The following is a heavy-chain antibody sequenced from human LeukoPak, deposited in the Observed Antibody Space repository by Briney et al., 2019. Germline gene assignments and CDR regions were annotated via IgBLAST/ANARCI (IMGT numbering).Heavy chain of an antibody. CDR1: GGSISSYY. CDR3: ARGPRGRYFDY. CDR2: IYYSGST. Sequence: PSETLSLTCTVSGGSISSYYWSWIRQPPGKGLEWIGYIYYSGSTNYNPSLKSRVTISVDTSKNQSSLKLSSVTAADTAVYYCARGPRGRYFDYWGQGTLVTVSS. J-gene: IGHJ4*02. V-gene: IGHV4-59*12.